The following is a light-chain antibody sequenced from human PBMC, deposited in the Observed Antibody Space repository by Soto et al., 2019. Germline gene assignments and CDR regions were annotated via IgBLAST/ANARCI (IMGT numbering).Light chain of an antibody. J-gene: IGKJ2*01. CDR1: QSVSSN. CDR2: GAS. Sequence: EIVMTQSPATLSVSPGERATLSCRASQSVSSNLAWYQQKPGHAPRLLIYGASTRATGIPARFSGSGSGTEFTLTISRMQSEDFAVYYCQQYNNWPYTFGQVTKLEIK. V-gene: IGKV3-15*01. CDR3: QQYNNWPYT.